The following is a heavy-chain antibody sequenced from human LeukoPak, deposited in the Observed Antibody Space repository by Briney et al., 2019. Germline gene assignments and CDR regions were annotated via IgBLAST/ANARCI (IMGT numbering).Heavy chain of an antibody. CDR3: GRGGSTRAQAFDV. V-gene: IGHV3-23*01. D-gene: IGHD2-15*01. CDR2: ISGGGLST. CDR1: TFNFGLYV. J-gene: IGHJ3*01. Sequence: GGSLRLSCEASTFNFGLYVTTWARQAPGKGLEWVSGISGGGLSTYYTDSVKGRFTISRENSKNTLYLEMTRLRTEDTAVYFCGRGGSTRAQAFDVWGQGTMVTVSS.